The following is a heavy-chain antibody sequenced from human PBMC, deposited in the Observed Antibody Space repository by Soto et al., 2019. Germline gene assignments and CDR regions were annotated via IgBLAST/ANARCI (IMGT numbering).Heavy chain of an antibody. Sequence: PSETLSLTCAVSGGSISSSNWWSWVRQPPGKGLEWIGEIYHSGSTNYNPSLKSRVTISVDKSKNQFSLKLSSVAAADTAVYYCARDDGHRRVTGGYWGQGTPVTVSS. CDR1: GGSISSSNW. D-gene: IGHD2-15*01. CDR3: ARDDGHRRVTGGY. V-gene: IGHV4-4*02. J-gene: IGHJ4*02. CDR2: IYHSGST.